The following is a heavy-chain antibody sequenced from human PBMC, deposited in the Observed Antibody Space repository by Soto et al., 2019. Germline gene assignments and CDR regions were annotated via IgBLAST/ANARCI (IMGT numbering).Heavy chain of an antibody. J-gene: IGHJ4*02. Sequence: PSQTLSLTCAISGDSASSNSAALNCSSQSPSRGLEWLGRTYYRSQWYSDYAVSVKSRITINPDTSKSQFSLQLNSVNPEDTAVYYCARDPIAAPPHFDYWGQVTLVTVS. CDR3: ARDPIAAPPHFDY. D-gene: IGHD6-13*01. CDR1: GDSASSNSAA. V-gene: IGHV6-1*01. CDR2: TYYRSQWYS.